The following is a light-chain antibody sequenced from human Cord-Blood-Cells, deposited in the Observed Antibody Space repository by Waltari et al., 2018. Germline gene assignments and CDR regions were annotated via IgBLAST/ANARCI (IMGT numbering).Light chain of an antibody. CDR2: AAS. CDR1: QSISSY. J-gene: IGKJ1*01. V-gene: IGKV1-39*01. Sequence: DIQLTQSPSYLSASVGDRVTITCRASQSISSYLNWYQQKPGKAPKLLSYAASSLQSGVPSRFSGSGSGTDFTLTISSLQPEDFATYYCQQSYSTPPTLGQGTKVEIK. CDR3: QQSYSTPPT.